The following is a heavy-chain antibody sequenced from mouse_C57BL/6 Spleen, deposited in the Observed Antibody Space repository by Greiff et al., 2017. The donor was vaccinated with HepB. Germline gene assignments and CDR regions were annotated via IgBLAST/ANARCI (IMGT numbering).Heavy chain of an antibody. Sequence: EVKLMESGGDLVKPGGSLKLSCAASGFTFSSYGMSWVRQTPDKRLEWVATISSGGSYTYYPDSVKGRFTISRDNAKNTLYLQMSSLKSEDTAMYYCARHYYYGSISYYYAMDYWGQGTSVTVSS. CDR2: ISSGGSYT. CDR3: ARHYYYGSISYYYAMDY. J-gene: IGHJ4*01. D-gene: IGHD1-1*01. V-gene: IGHV5-6*01. CDR1: GFTFSSYG.